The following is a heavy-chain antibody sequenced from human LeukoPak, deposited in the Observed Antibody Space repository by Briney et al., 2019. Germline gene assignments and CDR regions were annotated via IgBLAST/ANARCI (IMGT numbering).Heavy chain of an antibody. CDR2: IRSKANSYAT. J-gene: IGHJ2*01. CDR3: TRPEVGTGNLYWYFDL. CDR1: GFTFSGSA. D-gene: IGHD3/OR15-3a*01. V-gene: IGHV3-73*01. Sequence: GGSLRLSCAASGFTFSGSAMHWVRQASGKGLEWVGRIRSKANSYATAYAASVKGRFTISRDDSKNTAYLQMNSLKTEDTAVYYCTRPEVGTGNLYWYFDLWGRGTLVTVSS.